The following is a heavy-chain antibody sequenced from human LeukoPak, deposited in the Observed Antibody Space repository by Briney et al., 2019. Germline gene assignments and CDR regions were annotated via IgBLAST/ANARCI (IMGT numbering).Heavy chain of an antibody. CDR2: INPNSGGT. CDR3: ARDAGSPSHSGFQD. J-gene: IGHJ4*02. V-gene: IGHV1-2*02. D-gene: IGHD5-12*01. Sequence: ASVKVSCKASGYTFTGYYMHWVRQAPGQGLEWMGWINPNSGGTNYAQKFQGRVTMTRDTSISTAYMELSRLRSDDTAVFYCARDAGSPSHSGFQDWGQGTLVTVSS. CDR1: GYTFTGYY.